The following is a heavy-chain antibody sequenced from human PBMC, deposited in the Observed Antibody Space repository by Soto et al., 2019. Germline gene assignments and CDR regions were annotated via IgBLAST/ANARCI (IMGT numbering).Heavy chain of an antibody. Sequence: EVELVESGGGLVQPGGSLRLSCEASGFPFSTYSMSWVRQAPGKGLEWISYISTSTLTTFYADSVKGRFTISRDTAQNSLYLKMNSLRDEDTAVYYCARAPKLVAPAATGFDSWGQGTLVTVSS. CDR3: ARAPKLVAPAATGFDS. D-gene: IGHD2-2*01. CDR1: GFPFSTYS. J-gene: IGHJ4*02. V-gene: IGHV3-48*02. CDR2: ISTSTLTT.